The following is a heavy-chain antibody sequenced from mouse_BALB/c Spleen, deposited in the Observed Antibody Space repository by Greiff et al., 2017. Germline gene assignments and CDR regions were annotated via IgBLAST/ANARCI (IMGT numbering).Heavy chain of an antibody. CDR1: GYTFTEYI. CDR3: ARHERIITTAAEYFDV. Sequence: VQLQESGAGLVKPGASVKLSCKASGYTFTEYIIHWVKQRSGQGLEWIGWFYPGSGSIKYNEKFKDKATLTADTSSSTVYMELSRLTSQDTAVYYCARHERIITTAAEYFDVWGEGTTVTVSS. J-gene: IGHJ1*01. CDR2: FYPGSGSI. D-gene: IGHD1-2*01. V-gene: IGHV1-62-2*01.